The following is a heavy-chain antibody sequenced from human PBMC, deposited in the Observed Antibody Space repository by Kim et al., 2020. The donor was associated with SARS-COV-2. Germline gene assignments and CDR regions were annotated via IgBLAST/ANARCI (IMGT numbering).Heavy chain of an antibody. Sequence: SVKVSCKASGGTFSSYAISWVRQAPGQGLEWMGGIIPIFGTANYAQKFQGRVTITADESTSTAYMELSSLRSEDTAVYYCASHGSGSYYYYYGMDVWGQGTTVTVSS. J-gene: IGHJ6*02. CDR3: ASHGSGSYYYYYGMDV. V-gene: IGHV1-69*13. D-gene: IGHD3-10*01. CDR1: GGTFSSYA. CDR2: IIPIFGTA.